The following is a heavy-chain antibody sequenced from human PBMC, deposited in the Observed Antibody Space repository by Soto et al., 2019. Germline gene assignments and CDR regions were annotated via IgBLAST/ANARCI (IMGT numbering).Heavy chain of an antibody. CDR1: GYTFTSYA. CDR3: ARDLGSGSSKRIDDY. J-gene: IGHJ4*02. D-gene: IGHD3-10*01. V-gene: IGHV1-3*01. Sequence: GASVKVSCKASGYTFTSYAMHWVRQAPGQRLEWMGWINAGNGNTKYSQKFQGRVTITRDTSASTAYMELSSLRSEDTAVYYCARDLGSGSSKRIDDYWGQGTLVTVSS. CDR2: INAGNGNT.